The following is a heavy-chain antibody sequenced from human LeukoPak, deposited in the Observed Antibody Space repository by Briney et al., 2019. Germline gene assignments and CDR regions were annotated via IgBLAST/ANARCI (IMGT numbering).Heavy chain of an antibody. CDR1: GYTFTGYY. J-gene: IGHJ5*02. Sequence: ASVKVSCKASGYTFTGYYMHWVRQAPGQGLEWMGWINPNSGGTNYAQKFQGRVTMTRDTSISTAYMELSRLRSDDTAVYYCARDVTILGLFDPWGERTLVTVSS. D-gene: IGHD1-26*01. CDR2: INPNSGGT. CDR3: ARDVTILGLFDP. V-gene: IGHV1-2*02.